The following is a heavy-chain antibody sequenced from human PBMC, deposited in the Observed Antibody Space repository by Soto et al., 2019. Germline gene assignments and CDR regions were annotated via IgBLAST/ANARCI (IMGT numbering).Heavy chain of an antibody. Sequence: ASVKVSCKASGYTFTSYAMHWVRQAPGQRLEWMGWINAGNGNTKYSQKFQGRVTITRDTSASTAYMELSSLRSEDTAVYYCVRDPSGDLGDYWGQGTLVTVSS. CDR1: GYTFTSYA. V-gene: IGHV1-3*01. CDR2: INAGNGNT. D-gene: IGHD7-27*01. CDR3: VRDPSGDLGDY. J-gene: IGHJ4*02.